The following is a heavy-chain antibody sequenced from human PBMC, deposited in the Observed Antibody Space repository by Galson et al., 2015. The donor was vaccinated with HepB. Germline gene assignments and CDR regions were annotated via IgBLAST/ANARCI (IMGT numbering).Heavy chain of an antibody. D-gene: IGHD4-11*01. CDR3: VRMRDSNYGIFDY. J-gene: IGHJ4*02. CDR1: GFSLSTNGMR. CDR2: IDWDDDK. V-gene: IGHV2-70*04. Sequence: PALVKPTQTLTLTCTFSGFSLSTNGMRVSWIRQPPGKALEWLARIDWDDDKFYSTSLKTRLTISKDTSKNQVVLTMTNVDPVDTATYYCVRMRDSNYGIFDYWGQGILVTVSS.